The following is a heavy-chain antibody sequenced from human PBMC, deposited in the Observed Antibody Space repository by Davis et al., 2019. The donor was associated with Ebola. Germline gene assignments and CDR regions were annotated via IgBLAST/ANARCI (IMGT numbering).Heavy chain of an antibody. CDR2: IKQDGSEK. CDR1: GFTFSSYA. Sequence: GGSLRLSCAASGFTFSSYAMSWVRQAQGKGLERVANIKQDGSEKYSVDPVKGRFTISRDNAKNSLYLQMNSLRAEDTAVYYCAGVQIGRYIVVVPAAIPNWFDPWGQGTLVTVSS. V-gene: IGHV3-7*03. J-gene: IGHJ5*02. CDR3: AGVQIGRYIVVVPAAIPNWFDP. D-gene: IGHD2-2*02.